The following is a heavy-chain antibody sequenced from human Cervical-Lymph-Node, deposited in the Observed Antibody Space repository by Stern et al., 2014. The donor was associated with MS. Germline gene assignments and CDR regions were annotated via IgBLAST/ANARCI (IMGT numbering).Heavy chain of an antibody. CDR1: GFMFTSYA. CDR2: ITGNGGST. V-gene: IGHV3-64*01. CDR3: ARDPRY. Sequence: EVQLVESGGGLVQLGGSLRLSCAASGFMFTSYAMHWVRQAPGKGLEYVSAITGNGGSTYYANSVKGRFKISRDNSKNTLSLQMDSLRAEDMAVYYCARDPRYWGQGTLVTVSS. J-gene: IGHJ4*02.